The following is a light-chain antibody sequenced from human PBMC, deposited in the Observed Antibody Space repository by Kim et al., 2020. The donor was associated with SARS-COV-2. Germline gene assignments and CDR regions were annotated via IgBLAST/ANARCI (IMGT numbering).Light chain of an antibody. V-gene: IGLV3-19*01. CDR3: NSRDSSGKHVL. J-gene: IGLJ3*02. CDR1: SLRTYH. Sequence: SSALTQDPAVSVALGQTVRITCQGDSLRTYHASWYQQKPGQAPLLVLFAQTNRPSGIPDRFSGSSSGNTASLTISETPAADEADYYCNSRDSSGKHVLFG. CDR2: AQT.